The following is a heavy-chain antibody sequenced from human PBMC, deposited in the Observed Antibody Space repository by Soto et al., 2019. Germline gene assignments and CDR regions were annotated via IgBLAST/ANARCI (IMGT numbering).Heavy chain of an antibody. Sequence: QVQLVESGGGVVQPGRSLRLSCAASGFTFSTYGMHWVRQAPGKGLEWVAVISYDGSNKYYAESVKGRFTISRDNSKNSLYLQMNSLSAEDTAMYYCAKDALYGDYAVDYWGQGTLVTVCS. CDR1: GFTFSTYG. V-gene: IGHV3-30*18. D-gene: IGHD4-17*01. CDR2: ISYDGSNK. J-gene: IGHJ4*02. CDR3: AKDALYGDYAVDY.